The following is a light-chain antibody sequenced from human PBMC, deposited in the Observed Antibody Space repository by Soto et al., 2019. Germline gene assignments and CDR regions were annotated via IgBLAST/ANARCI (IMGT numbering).Light chain of an antibody. Sequence: HSVLTQPPSASGTPGQTVTISCSGSSYNIGSNTVTWYQHLPGTAPKLLIYRNDQRPSGVPDRFSGSKSGTSASLAISGLQSEDEADYYCGTWDDSLNGPLFGGGTKLTVL. V-gene: IGLV1-44*01. CDR2: RND. J-gene: IGLJ2*01. CDR1: SYNIGSNT. CDR3: GTWDDSLNGPL.